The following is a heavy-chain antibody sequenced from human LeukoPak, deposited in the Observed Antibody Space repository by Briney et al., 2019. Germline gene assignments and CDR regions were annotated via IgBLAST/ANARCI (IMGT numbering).Heavy chain of an antibody. J-gene: IGHJ4*02. CDR3: ATPPIAYCGGDCYSSFDY. D-gene: IGHD2-21*02. V-gene: IGHV1-24*01. CDR1: GYTLTELS. Sequence: ASVKVSCKVSGYTLTELSMHWVRQAPGKGLGWMGGFDPEDGETIYAQKFQGRVTMTEDTSTDTAYMELSSLRSEDTAVYYCATPPIAYCGGDCYSSFDYWGQGTLVTVSS. CDR2: FDPEDGET.